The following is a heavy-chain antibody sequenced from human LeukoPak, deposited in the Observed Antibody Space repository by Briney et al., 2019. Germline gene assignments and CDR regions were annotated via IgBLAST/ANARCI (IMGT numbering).Heavy chain of an antibody. Sequence: PSQTLSLTCTVSGGSISSGDYYWSWIRQPPGKGLEWIGYIYYSGSTYQNPSFKSRVTILVDTSKNQFSLKLSSVTAADTAVYYCVRRYCSGGRCYLDYWGQGTLSPSPQ. J-gene: IGHJ4*02. CDR3: VRRYCSGGRCYLDY. V-gene: IGHV4-30-4*01. CDR1: GGSISSGDYY. D-gene: IGHD2-15*01. CDR2: IYYSGST.